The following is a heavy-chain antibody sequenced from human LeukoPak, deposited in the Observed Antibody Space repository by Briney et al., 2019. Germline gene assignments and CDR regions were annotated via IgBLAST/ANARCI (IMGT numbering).Heavy chain of an antibody. V-gene: IGHV1-69*04. CDR2: IIPILGIA. CDR1: GYIFNKYG. Sequence: GASVKVSCKASGYIFNKYGVSWVRQAPGQGLEWMGRIIPILGIANYAQKFQGRVTITADKSTSTAYMELSSLRSEDTAVYYCARVGIAAAGTTLPSSPFDYWGQGTLVTVSS. CDR3: ARVGIAAAGTTLPSSPFDY. D-gene: IGHD6-13*01. J-gene: IGHJ4*02.